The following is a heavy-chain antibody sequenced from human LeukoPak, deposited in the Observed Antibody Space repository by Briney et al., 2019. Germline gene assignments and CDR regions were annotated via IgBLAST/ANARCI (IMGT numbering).Heavy chain of an antibody. CDR2: IYTSGST. V-gene: IGHV4-4*07. CDR1: GGSISSYY. CDR3: ARDTAALFPHWFDP. J-gene: IGHJ5*02. Sequence: PSETLSLICTVSGGSISSYYWSWIRQPAGKGLEWIGRIYTSGSTNYNPSLKSRVTMSVDTSKNQFSLKLSSVTAADTAVYYCARDTAALFPHWFDPWGQGTLVTVSS. D-gene: IGHD6-13*01.